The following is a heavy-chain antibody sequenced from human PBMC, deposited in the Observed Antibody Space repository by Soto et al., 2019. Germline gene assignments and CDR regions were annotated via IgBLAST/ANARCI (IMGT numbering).Heavy chain of an antibody. CDR1: GFTFSSYA. V-gene: IGHV3-30*04. J-gene: IGHJ6*02. D-gene: IGHD3-3*01. CDR2: ISYDGRNE. CDR3: ARSFHGSGFIRDAMDV. Sequence: QVQLVESGGGVVQPGRSLRLSCAASGFTFSSYAMHWVRQAPGKGLEWVAVISYDGRNEYYADSVKGRFTISRDNSKNRLYLEMNSLRAEDSALYYCARSFHGSGFIRDAMDVWGQGTTVTVSS.